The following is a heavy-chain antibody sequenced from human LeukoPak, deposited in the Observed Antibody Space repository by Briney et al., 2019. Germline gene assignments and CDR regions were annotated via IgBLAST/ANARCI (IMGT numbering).Heavy chain of an antibody. CDR2: IKQDGSEK. V-gene: IGHV3-7*01. Sequence: GGSLRLSCAASGFTFSSYWMSWVRQAPGKGLEWVANIKQDGSEKYYVDSVKGRFTISRDNAKNSLYLQMNSLRAEDMAVYYCARVRLSDYYYYGMDVWGQGTTVTVSS. CDR1: GFTFSSYW. CDR3: ARVRLSDYYYYGMDV. D-gene: IGHD6-25*01. J-gene: IGHJ6*02.